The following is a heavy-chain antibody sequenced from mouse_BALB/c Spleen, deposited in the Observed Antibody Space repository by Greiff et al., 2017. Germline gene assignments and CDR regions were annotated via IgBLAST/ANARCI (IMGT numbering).Heavy chain of an antibody. CDR1: GYTFTSYW. CDR2: INPSNGRT. D-gene: IGHD1-1*01. Sequence: QVQLQQPGAELVKPGASVKLSCKASGYTFTSYWMHWVKQRPGQGLEWIGEINPSNGRTNYNEKFKSKATLTVDKSSSTAYMQLSSLTSEDSAVYYCARSRDYYGSSRYYAMDYWGPGTSVTVSS. J-gene: IGHJ4*01. V-gene: IGHV1S81*02. CDR3: ARSRDYYGSSRYYAMDY.